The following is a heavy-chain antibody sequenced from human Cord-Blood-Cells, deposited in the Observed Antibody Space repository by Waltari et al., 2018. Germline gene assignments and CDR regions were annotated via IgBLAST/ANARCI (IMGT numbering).Heavy chain of an antibody. J-gene: IGHJ4*02. Sequence: QVQLVQSGAEVKKPGASVKVSCKASGYTFTGYYMHWVRQAPGQWLEWMGVCNPNIVGTDYALNFQGRVTMTSDTSSRTAYMELSRLRSDDTAVYYCARVSPAAGDYWGQGTLVTVSS. CDR1: GYTFTGYY. V-gene: IGHV1-2*02. D-gene: IGHD6-13*01. CDR3: ARVSPAAGDY. CDR2: CNPNIVGT.